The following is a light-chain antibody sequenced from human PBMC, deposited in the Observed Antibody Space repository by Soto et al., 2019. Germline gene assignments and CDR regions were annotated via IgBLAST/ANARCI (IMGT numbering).Light chain of an antibody. V-gene: IGKV3D-20*02. CDR2: DGS. CDR1: QSLNFNF. CDR3: QQRTRWPMT. J-gene: IGKJ5*01. Sequence: EIVLTQPPGTLSLFPGERATVSCTASQSLNFNFLGWYQKKSGQAPGPLIYDGSKRAAGVPDRISGDGSGTDYTLTISSLEPEDFAVYYCQQRTRWPMTFGQGTRLEI.